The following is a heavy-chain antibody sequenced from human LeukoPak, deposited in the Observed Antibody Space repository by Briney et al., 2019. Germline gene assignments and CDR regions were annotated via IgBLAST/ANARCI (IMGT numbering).Heavy chain of an antibody. CDR1: GGSFSGYY. CDR3: ARLMITMVRGVIIYNWFDP. J-gene: IGHJ5*02. Sequence: SETLSLTCAVYGGSFSGYYWSWIRQPPGKGLEWIGEINHSGSTNYNPSLKSRVTISVDTSKNQFSLKLSSVTAADTAVYYCARLMITMVRGVIIYNWFDPWGQGTLVTVSS. D-gene: IGHD3-10*01. CDR2: INHSGST. V-gene: IGHV4-34*01.